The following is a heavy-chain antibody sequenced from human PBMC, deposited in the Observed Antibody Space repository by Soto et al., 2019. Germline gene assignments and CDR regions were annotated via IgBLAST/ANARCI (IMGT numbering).Heavy chain of an antibody. CDR2: IYYSGST. CDR3: ARDQDCSSTSCYSTAPYGTDV. CDR1: GGSISSGDYY. D-gene: IGHD2-2*01. Sequence: SETLSLTCTVSGGSISSGDYYWSWIRQPPGKGLEWIGYIYYSGSTYYNPSLKSRVTISVDTSKNQFSLKLSSVTAADTAVYYCARDQDCSSTSCYSTAPYGTDVWGQGTTVTVSS. V-gene: IGHV4-30-4*01. J-gene: IGHJ6*02.